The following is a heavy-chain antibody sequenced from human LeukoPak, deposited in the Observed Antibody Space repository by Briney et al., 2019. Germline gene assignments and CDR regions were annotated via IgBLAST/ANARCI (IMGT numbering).Heavy chain of an antibody. CDR2: ISYDGTNK. CDR3: ARGGSYFLRSYYFDY. J-gene: IGHJ4*02. Sequence: GGSLRLSCAASGFTFSSYSMHWVRQAPGKGLGWVAVISYDGTNKYYADSVKGRFTISRDNSKNTLYLQMNSLRAEDTAVYYCARGGSYFLRSYYFDYWGQGTLVTVSS. CDR1: GFTFSSYS. D-gene: IGHD1-26*01. V-gene: IGHV3-30*04.